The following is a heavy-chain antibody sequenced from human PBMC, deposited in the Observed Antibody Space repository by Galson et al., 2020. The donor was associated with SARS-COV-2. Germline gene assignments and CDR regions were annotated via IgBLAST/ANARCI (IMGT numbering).Heavy chain of an antibody. CDR1: GDSISSSNYYY. D-gene: IGHD3-10*01. CDR2: IYYSGTT. Sequence: SETLSLTCSVSGDSISSSNYYYWGWIRQPPGRGLEWIGSIYYSGTTYCNPSLKSRVTISVDTSKNQFSLKLSSVTAADTAIYYCARDRTMVQGLNSYYYYGMDVWGQGTTVTASS. V-gene: IGHV4-39*07. CDR3: ARDRTMVQGLNSYYYYGMDV. J-gene: IGHJ6*02.